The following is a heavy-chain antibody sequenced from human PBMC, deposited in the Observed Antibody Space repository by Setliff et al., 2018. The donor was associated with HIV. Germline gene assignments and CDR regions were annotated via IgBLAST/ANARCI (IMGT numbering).Heavy chain of an antibody. CDR1: GYTFSSYG. J-gene: IGHJ4*02. D-gene: IGHD3-3*01. CDR3: ARNYNFWSGYPGGGFDY. V-gene: IGHV1-18*01. Sequence: ASVKVFCKASGYTFSSYGISWVRQAPGQGVEWMGWISAYNGNTNYAQKLQGRVTMTTDTSTSTAYMELRSLRSDDTAVYYCARNYNFWSGYPGGGFDYWGQGTLVTVSS. CDR2: ISAYNGNT.